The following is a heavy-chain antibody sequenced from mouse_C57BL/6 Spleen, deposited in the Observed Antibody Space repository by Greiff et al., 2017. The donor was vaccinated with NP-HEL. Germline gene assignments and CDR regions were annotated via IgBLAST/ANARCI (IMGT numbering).Heavy chain of an antibody. Sequence: EVQLVESGGGLVQPGGSMKLSCVASGFTFSNYWMNWVRQSPEKGLEWVAQIRLKSDNYATHYAESVKGRFTISRDDSKSSVYLQMNNLRAEDTGIYYCTGGLRGYYYAMDYWGQGTSVTVSS. V-gene: IGHV6-3*01. CDR1: GFTFSNYW. D-gene: IGHD2-4*01. CDR2: IRLKSDNYAT. CDR3: TGGLRGYYYAMDY. J-gene: IGHJ4*01.